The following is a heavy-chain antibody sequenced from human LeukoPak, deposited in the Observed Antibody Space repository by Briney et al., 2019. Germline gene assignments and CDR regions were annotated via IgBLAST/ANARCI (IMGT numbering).Heavy chain of an antibody. V-gene: IGHV5-51*01. J-gene: IGHJ4*02. Sequence: LGESLKISCKGSGYSFTSYWIGWVRQMPGKGLEWKGIIYPGDSDTRYSPSFQGQGTISADRSISTAYLQWSSLKASDTAMYYCARTYYYDSSGYYYFDYWGQGTLVTVSS. CDR3: ARTYYYDSSGYYYFDY. D-gene: IGHD3-22*01. CDR2: IYPGDSDT. CDR1: GYSFTSYW.